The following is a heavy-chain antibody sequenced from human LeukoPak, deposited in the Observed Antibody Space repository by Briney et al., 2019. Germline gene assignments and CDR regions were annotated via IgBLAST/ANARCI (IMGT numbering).Heavy chain of an antibody. CDR3: ARFLWFGSFGGYGMDV. CDR1: GFSFSTYT. Sequence: GGSLRLSCAASGFSFSTYTLNWVRLAPGKGLEWVSSISSSTGAVYYADSVKGRFTISTDNAKNSLYLQMNSLRAEDTAVYYCARFLWFGSFGGYGMDVWGPGTTVTVSS. V-gene: IGHV3-48*04. J-gene: IGHJ6*02. CDR2: ISSSTGAV. D-gene: IGHD3-10*01.